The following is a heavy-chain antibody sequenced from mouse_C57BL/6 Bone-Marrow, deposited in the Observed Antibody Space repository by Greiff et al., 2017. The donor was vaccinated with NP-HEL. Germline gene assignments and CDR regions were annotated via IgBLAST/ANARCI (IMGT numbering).Heavy chain of an antibody. CDR1: GFTFSDYG. D-gene: IGHD1-1*01. V-gene: IGHV5-15*04. J-gene: IGHJ2*01. CDR3: ARRATTVQSWVVFDG. Sequence: EVMLVESGGGLVQPGGSLKLSCAASGFTFSDYGMAWVRQAPRKGPEWVAFISNLAYSIYYADTVTGRFTISRENAKNTLYLEMSSLRSEDTAMYYCARRATTVQSWVVFDGWGKGTTLTVSS. CDR2: ISNLAYSI.